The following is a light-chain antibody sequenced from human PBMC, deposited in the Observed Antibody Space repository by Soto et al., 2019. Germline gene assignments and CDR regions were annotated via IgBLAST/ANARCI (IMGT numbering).Light chain of an antibody. J-gene: IGKJ2*01. CDR1: QNIYNNY. V-gene: IGKV3-20*01. CDR2: GAS. Sequence: EIVLTQSPGTLSLSPGEGATLSCRASQNIYNNYLAWYQQKPDQAPRLLISGASSRATGIPDRFSGSRSGTDFTLTISLLDSEEFAVYYCQRYGSSPPHTFGQGTQRE. CDR3: QRYGSSPPHT.